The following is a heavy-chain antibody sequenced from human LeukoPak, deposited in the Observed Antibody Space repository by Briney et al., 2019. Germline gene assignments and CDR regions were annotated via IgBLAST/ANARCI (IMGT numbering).Heavy chain of an antibody. CDR2: IHRSGSP. CDR3: ARIRLTVIVVVPDAFDI. D-gene: IGHD3-22*01. V-gene: IGHV4-4*02. Sequence: SETLSLTCTVSLDSTTSNFWSWVRQPPGKGLEWIVEIHRSGSPNYNPSLQSRVTISIDRSRNQIVLELSSVTAADTAVYYCARIRLTVIVVVPDAFDIWGQGTMVTVSS. J-gene: IGHJ3*02. CDR1: LDSTTSNF.